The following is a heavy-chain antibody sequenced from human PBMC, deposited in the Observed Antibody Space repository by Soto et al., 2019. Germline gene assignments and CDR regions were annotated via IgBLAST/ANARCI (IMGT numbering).Heavy chain of an antibody. V-gene: IGHV4-4*02. CDR1: GGSISSSNW. Sequence: SETLSLTCAVSGGSISSSNWWSWVRQPPGKGLEWIGEIYHSGSTNYNPSLKGRVTISVDKSKNQFSLKLSSVTAADTAVYYCARGYCSGGSCYSGGMDVWGQGTTVTVSS. D-gene: IGHD2-15*01. J-gene: IGHJ6*02. CDR2: IYHSGST. CDR3: ARGYCSGGSCYSGGMDV.